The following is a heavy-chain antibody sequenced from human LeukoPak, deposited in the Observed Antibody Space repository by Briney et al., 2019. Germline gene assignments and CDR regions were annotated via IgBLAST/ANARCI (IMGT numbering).Heavy chain of an antibody. CDR1: GFTFSSYA. CDR2: ISGSGGST. D-gene: IGHD6-6*01. J-gene: IGHJ4*02. Sequence: PGGSLRLSCAASGFTFSSYAMSWVRQAPGKGLEWVSAISGSGGSTYYADSVKGRFTISRDNSKNTLYLQMNSLRAEDTAVYYCAKGSSSSSWRHYFDFWGQGALITVSS. CDR3: AKGSSSSSWRHYFDF. V-gene: IGHV3-23*01.